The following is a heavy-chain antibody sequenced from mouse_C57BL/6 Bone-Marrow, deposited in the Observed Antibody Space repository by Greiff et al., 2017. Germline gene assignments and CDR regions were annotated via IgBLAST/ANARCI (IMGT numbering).Heavy chain of an antibody. Sequence: VQVVESGAELARPGASVKLSCKASGYTFTSYGISWVKQRTGQGLEWIGEIYPRSGNTYYNEKFKGKATLTADKSSSTAYIELRSLTSEDSAVYFCARKEGGFAYWGQGTLVTVSA. CDR2: IYPRSGNT. J-gene: IGHJ3*01. V-gene: IGHV1-81*01. CDR1: GYTFTSYG. CDR3: ARKEGGFAY.